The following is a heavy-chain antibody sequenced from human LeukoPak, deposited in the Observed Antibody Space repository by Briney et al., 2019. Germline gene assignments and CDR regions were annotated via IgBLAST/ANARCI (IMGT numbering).Heavy chain of an antibody. V-gene: IGHV4-4*07. J-gene: IGHJ4*02. CDR1: GGSISSYY. CDR3: ARGPGCSGGSCYLCDY. CDR2: IYTSGST. Sequence: SETLSLTCTVSGGSISSYYWSWIRQPAGKGLEWIGRIYTSGSTNYNPSLKSRVTISVDTSKNQFSLKLNSVTAADTAVYYCARGPGCSGGSCYLCDYWGQGTLVTVSS. D-gene: IGHD2-15*01.